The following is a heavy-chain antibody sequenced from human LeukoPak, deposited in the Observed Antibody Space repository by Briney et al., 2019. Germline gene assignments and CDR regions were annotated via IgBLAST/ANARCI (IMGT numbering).Heavy chain of an antibody. V-gene: IGHV3-13*01. D-gene: IGHD3-3*01. Sequence: GGSLRLSCAASGFTFSRYDMHWVRQAIGKGLEWVSAIGTAGDTYYPGSVKGRFTISRENAKNSLYLQMNSLRAGDTAVYYCARGNDFWSGYYSHYMDVWGKGTTVTVSS. CDR1: GFTFSRYD. CDR2: IGTAGDT. CDR3: ARGNDFWSGYYSHYMDV. J-gene: IGHJ6*03.